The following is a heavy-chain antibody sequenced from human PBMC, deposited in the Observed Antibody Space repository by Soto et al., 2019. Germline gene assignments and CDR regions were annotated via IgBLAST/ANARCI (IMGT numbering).Heavy chain of an antibody. J-gene: IGHJ4*02. D-gene: IGHD6-19*01. CDR2: IDPSDSYT. CDR3: ARRIAVDVAGFDY. Sequence: PGESLKISGKGSGYSFTSDSISWVRQIPGKGLEWMGRIDPSDSYTNYSPSFQGHVTISADKSISTAYLQWRSLKASDTAMYYCARRIAVDVAGFDYWGQGTLVTVSS. V-gene: IGHV5-10-1*01. CDR1: GYSFTSDS.